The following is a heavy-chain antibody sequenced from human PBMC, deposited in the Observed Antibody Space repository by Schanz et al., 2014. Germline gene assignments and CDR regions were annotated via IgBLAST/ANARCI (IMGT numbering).Heavy chain of an antibody. J-gene: IGHJ4*02. CDR3: AKVAPAATYLDS. CDR2: IGDDGADK. V-gene: IGHV3-7*03. D-gene: IGHD2-2*01. CDR1: GFTFSDAW. Sequence: EVQLVESGGGLVKPGGSLRLSCAASGFTFSDAWMTWVRQAPGKGLEWVANIGDDGADKYYLDSVRGRFTISRDNTKNFLHLEMNSLRAGDTAVYYCAKVAPAATYLDSWGLGTLVTVSS.